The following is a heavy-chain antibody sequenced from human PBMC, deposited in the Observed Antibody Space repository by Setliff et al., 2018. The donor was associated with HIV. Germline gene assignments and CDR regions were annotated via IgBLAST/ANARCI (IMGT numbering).Heavy chain of an antibody. J-gene: IGHJ6*02. CDR1: GFNFDDYA. D-gene: IGHD3-16*01. CDR3: AKEGRVTTAFDL. CDR2: ISWNTFNI. V-gene: IGHV3-9*01. Sequence: GGSLRLSCAASGFNFDDYAMHWVRQAPGQGLEWVSGISWNTFNIAYADSVKGRFTISRDNAKNSLYLQMNSLRDEDTALYYCAKEGRVTTAFDLWGQGTTVTVSS.